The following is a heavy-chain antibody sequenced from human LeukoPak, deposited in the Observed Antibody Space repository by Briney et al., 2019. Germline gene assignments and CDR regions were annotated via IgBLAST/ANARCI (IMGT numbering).Heavy chain of an antibody. V-gene: IGHV3-21*01. CDR3: ARDRSSCAEVDY. Sequence: PGGSLRLSCAASGFTFSSYSMNWVRQAPGKGLEWVSSINSNSSYIYYADSVKGRFTISRDNAKNSLYLQMNSLRAEDTAVYYCARDRSSCAEVDYWGQGTLVTVSS. CDR2: INSNSSYI. CDR1: GFTFSSYS. D-gene: IGHD6-13*01. J-gene: IGHJ4*02.